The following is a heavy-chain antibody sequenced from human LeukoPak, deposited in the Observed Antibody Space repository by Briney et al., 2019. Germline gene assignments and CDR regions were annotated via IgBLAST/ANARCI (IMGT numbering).Heavy chain of an antibody. Sequence: GGSLRLSCAASGFTFSDYYMSWIRQAPGKGLEWVSYISSSGSTIYYADSVKGRFTFSRDNAKNSLYLQMNSLRAEDTAVYYCGAVWFGPNPSYWGQGTLVTVSS. V-gene: IGHV3-11*01. D-gene: IGHD3-10*01. CDR3: GAVWFGPNPSY. CDR1: GFTFSDYY. CDR2: ISSSGSTI. J-gene: IGHJ4*02.